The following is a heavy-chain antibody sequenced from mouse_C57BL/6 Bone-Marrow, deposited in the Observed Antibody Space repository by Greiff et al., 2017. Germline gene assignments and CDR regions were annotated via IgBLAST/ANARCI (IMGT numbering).Heavy chain of an antibody. Sequence: VKLQESGPELVKPGASVKISCKASGYSFSSSWMNWVKQRPGKGLEWIGRIYPGDGDTNYNGKFKGKATLTADKSSSTAYMQLSSLTSEDSAVYFCARELAYWGQGTLVTVSA. CDR1: GYSFSSSW. CDR2: IYPGDGDT. V-gene: IGHV1-82*01. J-gene: IGHJ3*01. CDR3: ARELAY.